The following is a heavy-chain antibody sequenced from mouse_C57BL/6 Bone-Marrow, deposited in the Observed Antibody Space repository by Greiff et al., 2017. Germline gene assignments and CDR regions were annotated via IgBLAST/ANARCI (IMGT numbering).Heavy chain of an antibody. D-gene: IGHD6-1*01. J-gene: IGHJ2*01. V-gene: IGHV2-6*03. CDR1: GFSLTSYG. CDR2: IWSDGST. Sequence: VKLMESGPGLVAPSQSLSITCTVSGFSLTSYGVHWVRQPPGKGMEWLGVIWSDGSTTYNYALKSSLSLSKVNSTSQVVYNMNSLQTDENAMYCGATAWNSASLRFDYWGQGTTLTVSS. CDR3: ATAWNSASLRFDY.